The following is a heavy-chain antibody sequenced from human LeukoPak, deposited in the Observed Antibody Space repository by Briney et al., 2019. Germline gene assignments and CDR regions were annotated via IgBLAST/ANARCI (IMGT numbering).Heavy chain of an antibody. Sequence: GGFLRLSCAASGFTFSSYWMHWVRQAPGKGLVWVSRINSDGSSTSYADSVKGRFTISRDNAKNTLYLQMNSLRAEDTAVYYCARVDTAMGHYYYYGVDVWGQGTTVTVSS. D-gene: IGHD5-18*01. CDR1: GFTFSSYW. CDR2: INSDGSST. J-gene: IGHJ6*02. CDR3: ARVDTAMGHYYYYGVDV. V-gene: IGHV3-74*01.